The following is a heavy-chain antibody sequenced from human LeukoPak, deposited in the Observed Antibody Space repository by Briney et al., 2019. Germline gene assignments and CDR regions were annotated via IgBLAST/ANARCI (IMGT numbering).Heavy chain of an antibody. Sequence: PGGSLRLSSAASGFTFNILAILGAPRAPGRGRVGVSTIGFGDDSAYYADSVKGRFNISRDNSKNTLYLQMNSLRAEDTAVYYCAKTATSSGVDYWGQGTLVTVSS. CDR1: GFTFNILA. V-gene: IGHV3-NL1*01. D-gene: IGHD2-15*01. J-gene: IGHJ4*02. CDR2: IGFGDDSA. CDR3: AKTATSSGVDY.